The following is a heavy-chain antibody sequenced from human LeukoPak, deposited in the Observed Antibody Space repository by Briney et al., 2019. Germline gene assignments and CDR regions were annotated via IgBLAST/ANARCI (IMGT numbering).Heavy chain of an antibody. Sequence: PGGSLRLSCAAAGFNFKTTAMHWVRQAPGEGLEWVAVLSIDGVKTLYADSVKGRFIISRDNSKNTLYLQMNSLRPEDTAVYYCARGGSGNYLYFNLDYWGQGTLVTVSS. CDR2: LSIDGVKT. V-gene: IGHV3-30-3*01. D-gene: IGHD1-26*01. J-gene: IGHJ4*02. CDR1: GFNFKTTA. CDR3: ARGGSGNYLYFNLDY.